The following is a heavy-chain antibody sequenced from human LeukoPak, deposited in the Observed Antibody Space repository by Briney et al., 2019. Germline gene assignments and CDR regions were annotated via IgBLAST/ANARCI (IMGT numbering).Heavy chain of an antibody. CDR2: INTNTGNP. CDR3: ARGVSVLPLVNYDFWSGYPYYYYYGMDV. J-gene: IGHJ6*02. Sequence: GASVKVSCKASGYTFTSYGISWVRQAPGQGLEWMGWINTNTGNPTYAQGFTGRFVFSLDTSVSTAYLQISSLKAEDTAVYYCARGVSVLPLVNYDFWSGYPYYYYYGMDVWGQGTTVTVSS. CDR1: GYTFTSYG. D-gene: IGHD3-3*01. V-gene: IGHV7-4-1*02.